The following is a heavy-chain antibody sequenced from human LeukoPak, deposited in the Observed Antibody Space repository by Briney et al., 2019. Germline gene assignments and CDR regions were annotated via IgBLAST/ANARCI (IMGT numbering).Heavy chain of an antibody. V-gene: IGHV4-31*03. CDR2: IYYSGST. CDR3: ARAGRRHAFDI. Sequence: SETLSLTCTVSGGSISSGGYYWSWIRQHPGKGLEWIGYIYYSGSTYYNPSLKSRVTISVDTSKNQFSLKLSSVTAVDTAVYYCARAGRRHAFDIWGQGTMVTVSS. CDR1: GGSISSGGYY. J-gene: IGHJ3*02.